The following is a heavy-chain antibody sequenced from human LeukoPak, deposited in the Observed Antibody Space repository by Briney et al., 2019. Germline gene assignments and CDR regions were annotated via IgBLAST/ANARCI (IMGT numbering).Heavy chain of an antibody. J-gene: IGHJ5*02. CDR3: ARGPRYYYGSGRPPKRWFDP. V-gene: IGHV4-4*02. CDR1: GDSISSSHW. D-gene: IGHD3-10*01. CDR2: INHSGST. Sequence: SETLSLTCAVSGDSISSSHWWSWVRQSPGKGLEWIGEINHSGSTNYNPSLKSRVTISVDTSKNQFSLKLSSVTAADTAVYYCARGPRYYYGSGRPPKRWFDPWGQGTLVTVSS.